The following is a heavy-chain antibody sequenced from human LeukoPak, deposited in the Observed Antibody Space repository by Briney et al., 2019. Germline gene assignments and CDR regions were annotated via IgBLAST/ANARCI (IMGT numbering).Heavy chain of an antibody. CDR3: VSQVAAVAGNDFDY. Sequence: ASVKVSCKASGYTFTGYYLHWVRQAPGQGLEWMGWINPNSGSTNYAQKFQGRVTMTRDTSISTAYMELSRLRSDDTAVYYCVSQVAAVAGNDFDYWGQGTLVTVSS. D-gene: IGHD6-19*01. J-gene: IGHJ4*02. V-gene: IGHV1-2*02. CDR2: INPNSGST. CDR1: GYTFTGYY.